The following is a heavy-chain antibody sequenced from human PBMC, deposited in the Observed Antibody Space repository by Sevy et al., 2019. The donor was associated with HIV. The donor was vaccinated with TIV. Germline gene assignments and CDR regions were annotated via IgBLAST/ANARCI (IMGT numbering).Heavy chain of an antibody. CDR3: ARDSPYSGSYSGSFDY. CDR1: GGSISGYY. J-gene: IGHJ4*02. Sequence: SETLSLTCTVSGGSISGYYWSWIRQPPGKGLEWIGYIYYSGSTDYNPSLKSRVTISVDTSKNQFSLKLSSVTAADTAVYYCARDSPYSGSYSGSFDYWGQGTLVTVSS. V-gene: IGHV4-59*01. D-gene: IGHD1-26*01. CDR2: IYYSGST.